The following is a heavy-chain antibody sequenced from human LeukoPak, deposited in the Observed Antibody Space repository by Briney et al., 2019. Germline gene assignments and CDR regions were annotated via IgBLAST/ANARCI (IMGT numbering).Heavy chain of an antibody. CDR3: ARGHSGSFSSSY. Sequence: GGSLRLSCAASGFTFSSYSMNWVRQAPGKGLEWVSSISSSSSYIYYADSVKGRFTISRDNAKNSLYLQMNSLRAEDTAVYYCARGHSGSFSSSYWGQGTLVTVSS. CDR2: ISSSSSYI. J-gene: IGHJ4*02. V-gene: IGHV3-21*01. D-gene: IGHD1-26*01. CDR1: GFTFSSYS.